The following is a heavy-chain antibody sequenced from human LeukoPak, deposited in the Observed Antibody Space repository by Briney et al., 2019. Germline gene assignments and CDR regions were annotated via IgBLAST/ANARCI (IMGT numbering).Heavy chain of an antibody. D-gene: IGHD4-17*01. J-gene: IGHJ4*02. Sequence: KAGGSLRLSCAASGFTFNSFGMHWVSQAPGKWMEWVAVISYDGSNKYSADSVKGRFTISRDNSKNTLYLQMNSLRTEDTAVYYCATDHGFHYGAYFDYWGQGTLVTVSS. CDR3: ATDHGFHYGAYFDY. CDR1: GFTFNSFG. V-gene: IGHV3-30*03. CDR2: ISYDGSNK.